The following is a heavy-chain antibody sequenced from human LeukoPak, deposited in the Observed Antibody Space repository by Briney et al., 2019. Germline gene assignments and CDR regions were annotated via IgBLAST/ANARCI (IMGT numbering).Heavy chain of an antibody. V-gene: IGHV1-2*02. Sequence: ASVQVSCKASGYTFTSYDINWVRQATGQGLEWMGWINPNSGGTNYAENFQGRVTMTRDTSISTAYMELSSLRSDDTAVYFCARDGGLPVADRRGHWFDRWGQGTLVTVS. CDR2: INPNSGGT. D-gene: IGHD6-19*01. CDR3: ARDGGLPVADRRGHWFDR. CDR1: GYTFTSYD. J-gene: IGHJ5*02.